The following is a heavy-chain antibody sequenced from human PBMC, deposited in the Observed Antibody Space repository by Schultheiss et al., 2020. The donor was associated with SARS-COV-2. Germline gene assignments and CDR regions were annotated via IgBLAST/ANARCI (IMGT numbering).Heavy chain of an antibody. Sequence: SETLSLTCAVYGGSFSGYYWSWIRQPPGKGLEWIGYIYYSGSTNYNPSLKSRVTISVDTSKNQFSLKLSSVTAADTAVYYCARVTVTTGFDYWGQGTLVTVSS. J-gene: IGHJ4*02. CDR3: ARVTVTTGFDY. D-gene: IGHD4-17*01. CDR1: GGSFSGYY. CDR2: IYYSGST. V-gene: IGHV4-59*08.